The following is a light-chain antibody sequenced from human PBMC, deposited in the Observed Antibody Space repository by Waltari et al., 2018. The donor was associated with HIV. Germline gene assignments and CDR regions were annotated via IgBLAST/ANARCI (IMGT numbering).Light chain of an antibody. CDR1: SSDVGAYNY. CDR2: DVT. Sequence: QSALTQPRSVSGSPGQSVTISCTGPSSDVGAYNYVSWYQQHPGKAPKLMIYDVTKRPSGVPDRFSGSKSGNTASLTISGLQAEDEADYYCCSYAGSHWVFGGGTKVTVL. V-gene: IGLV2-11*01. J-gene: IGLJ3*02. CDR3: CSYAGSHWV.